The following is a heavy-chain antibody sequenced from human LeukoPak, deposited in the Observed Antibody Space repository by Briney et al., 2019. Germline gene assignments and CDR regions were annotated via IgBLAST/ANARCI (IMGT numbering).Heavy chain of an antibody. CDR2: IYYSGST. D-gene: IGHD6-19*01. J-gene: IGHJ5*02. CDR1: GGSISSGGYY. Sequence: SQTLSPTCTVSGGSISSGGYYWSWIRQHPGKGLEWIGYIYYSGSTYYNPSLKSRVTISVDTSKNQFSLKLSSVTAADTAVYYCARESVAEQKNWFDPWGQGTLVTVSS. CDR3: ARESVAEQKNWFDP. V-gene: IGHV4-31*03.